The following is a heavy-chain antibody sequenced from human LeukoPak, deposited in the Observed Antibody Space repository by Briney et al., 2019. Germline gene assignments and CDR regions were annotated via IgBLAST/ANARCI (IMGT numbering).Heavy chain of an antibody. V-gene: IGHV3-7*01. CDR1: GFTFSTYW. J-gene: IGHJ4*02. Sequence: GGSLRLSCAASGFTFSTYWMTWVRQAPGKGLEWVANINQDGSEKYYVDSVKGRFSISRDNAKNPLYLQMDSLRAEDTAVYYCARRAGAYSHPYDYWGQGTLVTVSS. CDR3: ARRAGAYSHPYDY. D-gene: IGHD4/OR15-4a*01. CDR2: INQDGSEK.